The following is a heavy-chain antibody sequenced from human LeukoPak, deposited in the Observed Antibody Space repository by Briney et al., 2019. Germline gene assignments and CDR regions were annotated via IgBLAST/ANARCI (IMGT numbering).Heavy chain of an antibody. CDR1: GYTFPSYD. CDR3: ARDRVSSGWDHDY. V-gene: IGHV1-8*01. Sequence: ASVKVSCKASGYTFPSYDINWVRQATGQGLEWMGWMNPNSGNTGYAQKFQGRVTMTRNTSISTAYMELSSLRSEDTAVYYCARDRVSSGWDHDYWGQGTLVTVSS. D-gene: IGHD6-19*01. CDR2: MNPNSGNT. J-gene: IGHJ4*02.